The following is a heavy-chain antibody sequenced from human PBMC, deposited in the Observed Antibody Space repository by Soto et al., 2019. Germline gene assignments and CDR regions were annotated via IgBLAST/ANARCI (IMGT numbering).Heavy chain of an antibody. CDR1: GYTFTSYA. CDR3: ARTGYPNGTPDMVATITSHYYGMDV. J-gene: IGHJ6*02. D-gene: IGHD5-12*01. Sequence: ASVKVSCKASGYTFTSYAMHWVRQAPGQRLEWMGWINAGNGNTKYSQKFQGRVTITRDTSASTAYMELSSLKSEDTAVYYCARTGYPNGTPDMVATITSHYYGMDVWGQGTTVTVSS. CDR2: INAGNGNT. V-gene: IGHV1-3*01.